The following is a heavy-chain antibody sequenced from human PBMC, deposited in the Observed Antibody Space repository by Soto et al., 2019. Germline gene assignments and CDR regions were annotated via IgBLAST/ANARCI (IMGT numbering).Heavy chain of an antibody. CDR2: IYYSGST. Sequence: SETLSLTCTVSGGSVSSSSYYWGWIRQPPGKGLEWIGNIYYSGSTSYNPSLRSRVTLSVDTSKNQFSLRLSSVTAADTAVYYCARRGCYGYTFDSWGQGTLVTLSS. CDR3: ARRGCYGYTFDS. J-gene: IGHJ4*02. V-gene: IGHV4-39*01. CDR1: GGSVSSSSYY. D-gene: IGHD3-16*01.